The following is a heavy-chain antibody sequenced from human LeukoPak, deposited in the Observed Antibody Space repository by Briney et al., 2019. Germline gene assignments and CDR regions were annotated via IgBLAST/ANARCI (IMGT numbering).Heavy chain of an antibody. Sequence: GGSLRLSCAASGFTFSSYWMHWVRQAPGKGLEWVANIKQDGSEKYYVDSVKGRFTISRDNAKNSLYLQMNSLRAEDTAVYYCARNYYGSELEQYYYYYMDVWGKGTTVTVSS. V-gene: IGHV3-7*01. CDR1: GFTFSSYW. CDR2: IKQDGSEK. J-gene: IGHJ6*03. D-gene: IGHD3-10*01. CDR3: ARNYYGSELEQYYYYYMDV.